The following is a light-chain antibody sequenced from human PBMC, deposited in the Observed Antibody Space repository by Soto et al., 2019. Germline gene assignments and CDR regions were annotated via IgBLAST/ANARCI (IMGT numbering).Light chain of an antibody. V-gene: IGLV2-14*01. CDR2: EVS. CDR3: KSKTGSITYV. J-gene: IGLJ1*01. CDR1: SSDVGSFNY. Sequence: QSVLAQPASVSGSPGQSITISCTGTSSDVGSFNYVSWYQQVPGKAPKLLIYEVSNRPSGVSNRFSGSKSGNTASLTISGLQAEDEADYYYKSKTGSITYVFGTGTKLTVL.